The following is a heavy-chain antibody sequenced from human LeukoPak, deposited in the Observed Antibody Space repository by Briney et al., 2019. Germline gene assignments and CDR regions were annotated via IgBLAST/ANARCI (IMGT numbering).Heavy chain of an antibody. Sequence: PGGSLRLSCAASGFSFSSYVMYWVRQAPGEGLEYVAAINYDGSGTYYANSVKGRFTISRDNSRNTLYLQMGSLRPDDMAIYYCASGCKGSSTSCPANYWGQGTLVTVSS. V-gene: IGHV3-64*01. D-gene: IGHD2-2*01. CDR1: GFSFSSYV. J-gene: IGHJ4*02. CDR3: ASGCKGSSTSCPANY. CDR2: INYDGSGT.